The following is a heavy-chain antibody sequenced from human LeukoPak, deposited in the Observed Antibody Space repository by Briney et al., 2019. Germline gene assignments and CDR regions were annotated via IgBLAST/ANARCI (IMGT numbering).Heavy chain of an antibody. J-gene: IGHJ4*02. D-gene: IGHD3-10*01. CDR3: AILDYYGSGSYSISDY. CDR1: GGSISGNH. CDR2: IYSSGRT. V-gene: IGHV4-4*07. Sequence: SETLSLTCTVSGGSISGNHWSWIRQPAGEGLEWIGRIYSSGRTNYNPSLKSRVTMSVDTSKNQFSLNLSSVTAADTAVYYCAILDYYGSGSYSISDYWGRGTLVIVSS.